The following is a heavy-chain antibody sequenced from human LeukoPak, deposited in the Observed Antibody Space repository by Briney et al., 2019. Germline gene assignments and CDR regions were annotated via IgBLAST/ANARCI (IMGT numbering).Heavy chain of an antibody. Sequence: SETLSLTCTVSGGSISSGGYYWSWIRQHPGKGLEWIGYIYYGGSTYYNPSLKSRVTISVDTSKNQFSLKLSSVTAADTAVYYCARAGGTVNPFDYWGQGTLVTVSS. CDR2: IYYGGST. D-gene: IGHD4-17*01. V-gene: IGHV4-31*03. CDR1: GGSISSGGYY. J-gene: IGHJ4*02. CDR3: ARAGGTVNPFDY.